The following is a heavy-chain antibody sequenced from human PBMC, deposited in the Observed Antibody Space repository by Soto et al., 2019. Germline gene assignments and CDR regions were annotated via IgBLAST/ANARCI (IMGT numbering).Heavy chain of an antibody. V-gene: IGHV4-59*13. J-gene: IGHJ6*02. Sequence: SETLSLTCTVSGDSISSYYWSWIRQPPGKGLEWVGYISYTGSTIYNPSLESRATISLDTSKNQVSLSLNSVTVADTAVYYCARVTLTDGYSLYYYGMDVWGQGTTVTVSS. CDR2: ISYTGST. D-gene: IGHD5-12*01. CDR3: ARVTLTDGYSLYYYGMDV. CDR1: GDSISSYY.